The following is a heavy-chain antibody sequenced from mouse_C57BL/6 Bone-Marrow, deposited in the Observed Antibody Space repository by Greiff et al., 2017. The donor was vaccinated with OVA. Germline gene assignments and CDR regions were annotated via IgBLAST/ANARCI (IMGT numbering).Heavy chain of an antibody. CDR2: INPNNGGT. CDR3: ARGNWLDFDY. CDR1: GYTFTDYY. Sequence: EVQLQQSGPELVKPGASVKISCKASGYTFTDYYMNWVKQSHGKSLEWIGDINPNNGGTSYNQKFKGKATLTVDKSSSTAYMELRSLTSEDSAVYYRARGNWLDFDYWGQGTTLTVSS. V-gene: IGHV1-26*01. D-gene: IGHD2-1*01. J-gene: IGHJ2*01.